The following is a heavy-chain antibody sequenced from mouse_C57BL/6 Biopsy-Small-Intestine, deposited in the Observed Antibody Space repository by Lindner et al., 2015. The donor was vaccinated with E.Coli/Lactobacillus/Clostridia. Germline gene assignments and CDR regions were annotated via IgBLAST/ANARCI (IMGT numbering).Heavy chain of an antibody. D-gene: IGHD2-1*01. CDR3: ARGEDGNYADY. CDR1: GYAFSSYW. CDR2: IYPGDGDT. J-gene: IGHJ2*01. Sequence: VQLQESGPELVKPGASVKISCKASGYAFSSYWMNWVKQRPGKGLEWIGRIYPGDGDTNYNGKFKGKATLTADTSSNTAYMQLSSLTTEDSAIYYCARGEDGNYADYWGQGTTLTVSS. V-gene: IGHV1-82*01.